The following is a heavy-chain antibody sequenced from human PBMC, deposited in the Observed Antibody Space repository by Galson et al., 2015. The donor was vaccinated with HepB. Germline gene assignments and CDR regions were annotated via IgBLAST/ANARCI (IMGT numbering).Heavy chain of an antibody. D-gene: IGHD5-24*01. Sequence: SLRLSCAASGFTFGSYDVSWVRQAPGKGLEWVSTISSSGGSTYYADSVKGRFAISRDKSKGTLYLRVNSLRADDTAVYFCARWLRIGGWFDPWGQGTLVTVSS. V-gene: IGHV3-23*01. CDR2: ISSSGGST. J-gene: IGHJ5*02. CDR1: GFTFGSYD. CDR3: ARWLRIGGWFDP.